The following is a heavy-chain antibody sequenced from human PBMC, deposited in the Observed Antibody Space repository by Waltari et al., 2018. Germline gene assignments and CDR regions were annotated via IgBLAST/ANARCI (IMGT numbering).Heavy chain of an antibody. CDR1: GGTFHNYD. CDR3: ARGVTTAGTIDY. CDR2: IIPMLGVA. V-gene: IGHV1-69*04. D-gene: IGHD6-19*01. J-gene: IGHJ4*02. Sequence: QVQLVQSGAEVKKPGSSVKVSCKASGGTFHNYDFPWVRLAPGQGLECMGKIIPMLGVANYAQKLQGRVTITADKSTSTGYMELNSLRNEDTASYYCARGVTTAGTIDYWGQGSLITVSS.